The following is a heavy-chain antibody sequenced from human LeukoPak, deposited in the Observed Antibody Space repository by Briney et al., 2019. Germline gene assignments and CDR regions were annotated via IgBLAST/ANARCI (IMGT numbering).Heavy chain of an antibody. V-gene: IGHV4-38-2*01. D-gene: IGHD2-2*01. J-gene: IGHJ4*02. CDR2: IYHSGST. CDR1: GYSISSGYY. CDR3: ARSGTSSYFDY. Sequence: SETLSLTCAVSGYSISSGYYWGWIRQPPGKGLEWIGSIYHSGSTHYNPSLKSRVTISVDTSKNQFSLKLSSVTAADTAVYYCARSGTSSYFDYWGQGTLVTVSS.